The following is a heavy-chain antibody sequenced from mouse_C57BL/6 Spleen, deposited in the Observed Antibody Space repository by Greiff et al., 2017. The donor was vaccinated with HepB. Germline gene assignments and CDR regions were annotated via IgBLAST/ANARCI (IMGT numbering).Heavy chain of an antibody. CDR1: GFSLSTSGMG. Sequence: QVTLKESGPGILQSSQTLSLTCSFSGFSLSTSGMGVSWIRQPSGKGLEWLAHIYWDDDKRYNPSLKSRLTISKDTSRNQVFLKITSVDTADTATYYCARSGYDYLYYYAMDYWGQGTSVTVSS. CDR3: ARSGYDYLYYYAMDY. D-gene: IGHD2-4*01. CDR2: IYWDDDK. V-gene: IGHV8-12*01. J-gene: IGHJ4*01.